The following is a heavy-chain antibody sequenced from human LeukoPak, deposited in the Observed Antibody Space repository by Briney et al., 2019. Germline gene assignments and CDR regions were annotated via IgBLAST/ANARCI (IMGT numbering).Heavy chain of an antibody. Sequence: SETPSLTCAVSGGSISSGGYSWSWIRQPPGKGLEWIGYIYHSGSTYYNPSLKSRVTISVDRSKNQFSLKLSSVTAADTAVYYRARGSPLLGAFDIWGQGTMVTVSS. D-gene: IGHD2-15*01. CDR3: ARGSPLLGAFDI. CDR2: IYHSGST. J-gene: IGHJ3*02. CDR1: GGSISSGGYS. V-gene: IGHV4-30-2*01.